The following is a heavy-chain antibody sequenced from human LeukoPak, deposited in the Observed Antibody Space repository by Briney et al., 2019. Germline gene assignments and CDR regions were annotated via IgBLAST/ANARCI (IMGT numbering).Heavy chain of an antibody. D-gene: IGHD1-26*01. V-gene: IGHV4-59*01. Sequence: SETLSLACTVSGGSISSYYWSWIRQPPGKGLEWIGYIYYSGSTSYNPSLKSRVTISVDTSKKQFSLKLSSVTAADTAFYYCARYIVSYPHDAFDIWGQGTMVTVSS. J-gene: IGHJ3*02. CDR3: ARYIVSYPHDAFDI. CDR1: GGSISSYY. CDR2: IYYSGST.